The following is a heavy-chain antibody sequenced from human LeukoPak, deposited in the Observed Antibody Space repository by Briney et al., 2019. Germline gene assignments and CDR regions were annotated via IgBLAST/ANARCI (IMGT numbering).Heavy chain of an antibody. Sequence: GGSLRLSCAGSGFSLHTYCMNWVRQAPGKGLEWISYITDVNNVIYYADSVKGRFTISRSKDENSVFLQMNNLRAEDTAVYFCARXATRRNLLTYGXWXAXXXWGQXT. CDR1: GFSLHTYC. J-gene: IGHJ6*01. V-gene: IGHV3-48*01. CDR3: ARXATRRNLLTYGXWXAXXX. CDR2: ITDVNNVI. D-gene: IGHD4-17*01.